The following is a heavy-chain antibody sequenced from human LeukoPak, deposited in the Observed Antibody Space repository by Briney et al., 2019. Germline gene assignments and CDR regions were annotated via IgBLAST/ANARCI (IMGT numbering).Heavy chain of an antibody. Sequence: PGGSLRLTCAASGFTFSSYEMNWVRQAPGKGLEWASYISSSGSTIYYADSVKGRFTISRDNAKNSLYLQMNSLRAEDTAVYYCARDSGRGGYSYGPRDYWGQGTLVTVSS. CDR1: GFTFSSYE. CDR2: ISSSGSTI. J-gene: IGHJ4*02. CDR3: ARDSGRGGYSYGPRDY. V-gene: IGHV3-48*03. D-gene: IGHD5-18*01.